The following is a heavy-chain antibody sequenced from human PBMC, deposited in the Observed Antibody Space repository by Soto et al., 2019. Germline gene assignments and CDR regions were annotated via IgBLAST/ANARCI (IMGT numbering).Heavy chain of an antibody. CDR3: ARAAGRSKLLPDYFDP. Sequence: QVPLVQSGAEVQKPGASVRISCQASGYAFTTSAIHWVRQAPGQSLEWRGGINPATGDTKYSQNVRGRVTFALDTSATTAYMCLRSLASHDTAVYYCARAAGRSKLLPDYFDPWGQGTLVTVSS. J-gene: IGHJ5*02. D-gene: IGHD4-17*01. CDR2: INPATGDT. CDR1: GYAFTTSA. V-gene: IGHV1-3*01.